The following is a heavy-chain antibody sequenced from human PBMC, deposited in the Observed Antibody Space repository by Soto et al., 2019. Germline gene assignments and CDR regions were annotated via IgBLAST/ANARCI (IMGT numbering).Heavy chain of an antibody. CDR1: GGSFSGYY. D-gene: IGHD2-8*02. Sequence: QVQLQQWGAGLLKPSETLSLTCAVYGGSFSGYYWTWIRQPPGTGLEWIGEINHSGSTNYNPSLKRRVTISVDTCKNQFSLKLTSVTAADTAVYYCARDKITGLFDYWGQGNLVTVSS. J-gene: IGHJ4*02. V-gene: IGHV4-34*01. CDR3: ARDKITGLFDY. CDR2: INHSGST.